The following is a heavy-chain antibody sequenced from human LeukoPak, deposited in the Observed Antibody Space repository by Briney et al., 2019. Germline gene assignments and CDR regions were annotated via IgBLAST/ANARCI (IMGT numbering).Heavy chain of an antibody. V-gene: IGHV3-48*01. CDR3: ATAGNYRFDY. CDR2: ITSGSITT. J-gene: IGHJ4*02. D-gene: IGHD1-7*01. Sequence: GGSLRLSCAASGFSFGTYAMSWVRQAPGKGLEWLSHITSGSITTHYADSVKGRFTVSRDNPKNSLYLQMNSLRAEDTAVYYCATAGNYRFDYWGQGTLVTVSS. CDR1: GFSFGTYA.